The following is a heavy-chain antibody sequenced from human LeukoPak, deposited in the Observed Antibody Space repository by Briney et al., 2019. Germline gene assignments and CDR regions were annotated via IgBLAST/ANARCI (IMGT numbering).Heavy chain of an antibody. CDR3: ASPHDSSGWYYFDY. Sequence: GGPVNVSCKASGYTFTSYDINWVRQATGQGLEWMGWMNPNSGNTGYAQKFQGRVTMTRNTSISTAYMELSSLRSEDTAVYYCASPHDSSGWYYFDYWGQGTLVTVSS. V-gene: IGHV1-8*01. J-gene: IGHJ4*02. CDR1: GYTFTSYD. D-gene: IGHD6-19*01. CDR2: MNPNSGNT.